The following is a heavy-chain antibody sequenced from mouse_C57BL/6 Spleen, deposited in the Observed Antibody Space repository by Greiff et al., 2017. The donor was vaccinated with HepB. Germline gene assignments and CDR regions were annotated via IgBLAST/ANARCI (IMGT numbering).Heavy chain of an antibody. D-gene: IGHD2-4*01. V-gene: IGHV5-6*02. CDR1: GFTFSSYG. Sequence: EVKLVESGGDLVKPGGSLKLSCAASGFTFSSYGMSWVRQTPDKRLEWVATISSGGSYTYYPDSVKGRFTISRDNAKNTLYLQMSSLKSEDTAMYYGARQDDYAFAYWGQGTLVTVSA. CDR2: ISSGGSYT. J-gene: IGHJ3*01. CDR3: ARQDDYAFAY.